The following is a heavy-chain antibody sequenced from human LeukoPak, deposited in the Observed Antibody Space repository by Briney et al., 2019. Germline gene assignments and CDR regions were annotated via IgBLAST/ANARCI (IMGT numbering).Heavy chain of an antibody. Sequence: PSETLSLTCTVSGASISNTNYYWGSIRQPPGKGLEWIATVYYSGRASYSPSLKSRLATSVDTSKNQFSLKVNSVTAADTAVYYCTRRSPGTMFESRGQETLVTVP. D-gene: IGHD3-10*01. J-gene: IGHJ4*02. CDR1: GASISNTNYY. CDR3: TRRSPGTMFES. V-gene: IGHV4-39*01. CDR2: VYYSGRA.